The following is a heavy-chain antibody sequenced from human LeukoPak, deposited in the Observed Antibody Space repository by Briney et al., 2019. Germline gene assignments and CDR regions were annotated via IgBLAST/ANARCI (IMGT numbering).Heavy chain of an antibody. CDR2: ISNSGGT. D-gene: IGHD1-7*01. Sequence: SETLSLTCSVSGVSIINFYWSWIRQPPGKGLEWIGYISNSGGTTYNPSLKSRVTISIGTSKNQVSLNLSSVTAAATAVYSCASGGTTNNWFVPWGQGALVTVSS. V-gene: IGHV4-59*01. J-gene: IGHJ5*02. CDR3: ASGGTTNNWFVP. CDR1: GVSIINFY.